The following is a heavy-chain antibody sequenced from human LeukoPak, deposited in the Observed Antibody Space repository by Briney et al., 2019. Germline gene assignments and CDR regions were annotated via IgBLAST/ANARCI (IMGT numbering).Heavy chain of an antibody. Sequence: GGSLRLSCAASGFTFSSYWMSWVRQAPGKGLEWVANIKQDGSEKYYVDSVKGRFTISRDNAKNSLYLQMNSLRAEDTTVYYCARGGREQWLLGYYYYYYMDVWGKGTTVTVSS. V-gene: IGHV3-7*01. CDR3: ARGGREQWLLGYYYYYYMDV. CDR2: IKQDGSEK. D-gene: IGHD6-19*01. CDR1: GFTFSSYW. J-gene: IGHJ6*03.